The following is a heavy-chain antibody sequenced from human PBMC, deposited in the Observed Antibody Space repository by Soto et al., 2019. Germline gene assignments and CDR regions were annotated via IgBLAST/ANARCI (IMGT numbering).Heavy chain of an antibody. J-gene: IGHJ4*02. Sequence: SETLSLTCTVSGGSISSGGYYWSWIRQHPGKGLEWIGYIYYSGSTYYNPSLKSRVTISVDTSKNQFSLKLSSVTAADTAVYYCARGGDEYSTTLDYWGQGTLVTVSS. D-gene: IGHD6-6*01. CDR3: ARGGDEYSTTLDY. CDR2: IYYSGST. CDR1: GGSISSGGYY. V-gene: IGHV4-31*03.